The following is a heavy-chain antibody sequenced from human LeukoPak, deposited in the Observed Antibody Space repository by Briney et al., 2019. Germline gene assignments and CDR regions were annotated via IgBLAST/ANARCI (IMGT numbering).Heavy chain of an antibody. V-gene: IGHV1-69*05. D-gene: IGHD4-23*01. J-gene: IGHJ1*01. Sequence: SVKVSCKASGGTFSSYAISWVRQAPGQGLEWMGGIIPIFGTANYAQKFQGRVTMTRDTSTSTVYMELNSLISEDTAVYYCARAPFYGGNFRLFQHWGQGTLVTVSS. CDR2: IIPIFGTA. CDR1: GGTFSSYA. CDR3: ARAPFYGGNFRLFQH.